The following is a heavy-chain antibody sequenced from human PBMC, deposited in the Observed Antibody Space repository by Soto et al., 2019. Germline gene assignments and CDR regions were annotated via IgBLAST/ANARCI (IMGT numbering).Heavy chain of an antibody. V-gene: IGHV3-30*03. J-gene: IGHJ4*02. CDR1: GFTFSSYG. CDR3: TTGNRH. CDR2: ISYDGSNK. Sequence: QVQLVESGGGVVQPGRSLRLSCAASGFTFSSYGMHWVRQAPGKGLEWVAVISYDGSNKYYADSVKGRFTISRDNSKNTLYLQMNSLRAEDTAVYYCTTGNRHWGQGTLVTVSS.